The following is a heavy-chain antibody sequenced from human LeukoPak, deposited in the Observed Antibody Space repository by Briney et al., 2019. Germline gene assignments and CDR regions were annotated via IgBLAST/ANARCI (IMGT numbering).Heavy chain of an antibody. J-gene: IGHJ4*02. D-gene: IGHD3-3*01. Sequence: PGGSLRLSCAASGFIFGDHAMHWVRQAPGKGLEWVSGISWTSNDIHYADSVKGRFTISRDNSKNTLYLQMNSLRAEDTAVYYCAKDIESNGITIFGVVIPTYYFDYWGQGTLVTVSS. CDR3: AKDIESNGITIFGVVIPTYYFDY. CDR1: GFIFGDHA. V-gene: IGHV3-9*01. CDR2: ISWTSNDI.